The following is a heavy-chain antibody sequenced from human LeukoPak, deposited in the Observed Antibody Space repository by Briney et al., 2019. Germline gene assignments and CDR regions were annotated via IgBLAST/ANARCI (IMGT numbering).Heavy chain of an antibody. CDR2: ISGSGETT. V-gene: IGHV3-23*01. CDR3: AKTHGYFDQ. D-gene: IGHD3-22*01. J-gene: IGHJ4*02. CDR1: GFTFSSYV. Sequence: PGGSLRLSCAASGFTFSSYVMTWLRQTPAKGLEWVSAISGSGETTYYSDSVKGRFTISRDNSKNTLFLQMNSLRVEDAAMYYCAKTHGYFDQWGQGTLVAVSS.